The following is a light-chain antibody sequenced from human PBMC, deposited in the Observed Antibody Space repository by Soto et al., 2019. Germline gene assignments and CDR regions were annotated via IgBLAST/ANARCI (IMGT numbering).Light chain of an antibody. CDR1: SSNIGSNY. CDR2: DDN. Sequence: QSALTQPPSVSAAPGQKVTISCSGSSSNIGSNYLSWYQQLPGTAPKLLIYDDNNQPSGIPDPFSGSQSGTSATLGITGLQTGDEADYDCGTWDSSLSAGVFGGGTNSPS. V-gene: IGLV1-51*01. CDR3: GTWDSSLSAGV. J-gene: IGLJ2*01.